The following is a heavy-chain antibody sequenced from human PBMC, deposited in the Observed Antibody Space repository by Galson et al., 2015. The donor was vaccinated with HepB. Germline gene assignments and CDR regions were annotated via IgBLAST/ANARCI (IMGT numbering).Heavy chain of an antibody. V-gene: IGHV1-46*01. CDR3: AKGDGDYPEPFDF. Sequence: SVKVSCKASGYTFISYYMHWVRQAPGQGLEWMGKINPSGASTSYAQKFQGRVTMTRDTSTSTAFMELRSLTTEDTAMYYCAKGDGDYPEPFDFWGQGTMVIVSS. D-gene: IGHD4-17*01. J-gene: IGHJ3*01. CDR1: GYTFISYY. CDR2: INPSGAST.